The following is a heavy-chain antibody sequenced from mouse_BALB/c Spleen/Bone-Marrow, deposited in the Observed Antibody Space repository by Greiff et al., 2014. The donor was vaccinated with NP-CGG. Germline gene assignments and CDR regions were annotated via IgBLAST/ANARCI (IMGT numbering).Heavy chain of an antibody. CDR1: GFTFSDYF. CDR3: ARQDYYADSYRYFDV. CDR2: ISDGGSST. J-gene: IGHJ1*01. V-gene: IGHV5-4*02. D-gene: IGHD1-1*01. Sequence: EVQLVESGGGLVKPGGSLKLSCAASGFTFSDYFMYWVRQTPEKRLEWVATISDGGSSTYYPDSVKGRFTISRDNTKNNLYLQMSSLKTEDIAVYYCARQDYYADSYRYFDVWGAGTTVTVSS.